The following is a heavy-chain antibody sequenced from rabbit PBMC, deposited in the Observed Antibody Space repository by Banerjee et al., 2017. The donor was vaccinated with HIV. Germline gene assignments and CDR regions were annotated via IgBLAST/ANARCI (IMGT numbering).Heavy chain of an antibody. V-gene: IGHV1S45*01. J-gene: IGHJ4*01. CDR3: ARDLAGVIGWNFGL. Sequence: QEQLKETGGGLVKPGGSLTLTCTASGFSFSNGSGMCWVSQAPGKGLDWIACISGGSGNISYYASWAKGRFTISKTSSTTVALQMTSLTAADTATYFCARDLAGVIGWNFGLWGPGTLVTVS. D-gene: IGHD4-1*01. CDR1: GFSFSNGSG. CDR2: ISGGSGNIS.